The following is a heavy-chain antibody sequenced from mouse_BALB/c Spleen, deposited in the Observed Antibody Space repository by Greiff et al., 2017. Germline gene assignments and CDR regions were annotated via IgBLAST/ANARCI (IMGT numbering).Heavy chain of an antibody. Sequence: EVKLQQSGAELVRSGASVKLSCTASGFNIKDYYMHWVKQRPEQGLEWIGWIDPENGDTEYAPKFQGKATMTADTSSNTAYLQLSSLTSEDTAVYYCNVYRSYAMDYWGQGTSVTVSS. J-gene: IGHJ4*01. CDR3: NVYRSYAMDY. D-gene: IGHD2-14*01. CDR1: GFNIKDYY. V-gene: IGHV14-4*02. CDR2: IDPENGDT.